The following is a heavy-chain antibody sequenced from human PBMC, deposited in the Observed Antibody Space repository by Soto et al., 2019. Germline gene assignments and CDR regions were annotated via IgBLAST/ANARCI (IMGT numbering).Heavy chain of an antibody. V-gene: IGHV3-23*01. CDR1: GFIFRSYA. CDR3: AKAGVGGFRGWDTFNWFDS. J-gene: IGHJ5*01. CDR2: ISGSGDST. D-gene: IGHD5-18*01. Sequence: EVQLLESGGGLVQPGGSLRLSCAASGFIFRSYAMNWVRQAPGKGLERVSGISGSGDSTYYADAVKGRFTISRDNSKNTLSLQMNILRDDDGAVYYCAKAGVGGFRGWDTFNWFDSWGQGILVTFSS.